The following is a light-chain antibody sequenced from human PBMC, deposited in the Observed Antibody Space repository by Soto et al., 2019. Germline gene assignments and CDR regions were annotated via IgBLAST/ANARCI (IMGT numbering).Light chain of an antibody. CDR3: QQYNNWPPWT. Sequence: ERVMTQSPVTLSVSPGESVTLSCRASQSVGTNLAWYQQKPGQAPSLLIYGVSTRATGIPTRFSGSGSGRQFTLTISSLQSEDFAVYYCQQYNNWPPWTFGQGTKVDIK. CDR2: GVS. J-gene: IGKJ1*01. CDR1: QSVGTN. V-gene: IGKV3-15*01.